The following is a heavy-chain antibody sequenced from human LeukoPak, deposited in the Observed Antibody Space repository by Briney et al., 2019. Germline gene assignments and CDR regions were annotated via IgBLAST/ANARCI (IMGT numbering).Heavy chain of an antibody. Sequence: SQTLSLTCTVSGGSINNGDYYWGWIRQPPGKGLEWIGYIYYSGSTNYNPSLKSRVTISVDTSKNQFSLKLSSVTAADTAVYYCATAGVYGDYGWFDPWGQGTLVTVSS. V-gene: IGHV4-61*08. J-gene: IGHJ5*02. CDR1: GGSINNGDYY. D-gene: IGHD4-17*01. CDR3: ATAGVYGDYGWFDP. CDR2: IYYSGST.